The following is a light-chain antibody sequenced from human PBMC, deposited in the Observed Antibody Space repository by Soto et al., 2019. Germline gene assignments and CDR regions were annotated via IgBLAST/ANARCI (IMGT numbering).Light chain of an antibody. J-gene: IGKJ5*01. CDR2: GES. Sequence: EIVLTESPRTVSLSPRERATLSCRASQSVSSNYLAWYQQKPGQAPRLLIYGESRRATGIPDRFSGSGSGTDFTLAIRRLEPEDSAVYYCQQYGGSPSITFGQGHDWRL. V-gene: IGKV3-20*01. CDR3: QQYGGSPSIT. CDR1: QSVSSNY.